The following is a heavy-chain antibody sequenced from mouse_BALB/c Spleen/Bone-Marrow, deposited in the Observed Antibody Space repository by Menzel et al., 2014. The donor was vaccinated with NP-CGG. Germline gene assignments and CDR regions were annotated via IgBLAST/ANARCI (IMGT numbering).Heavy chain of an antibody. J-gene: IGHJ2*01. CDR2: IDPFNGAT. D-gene: IGHD4-1*01. CDR3: ARNWDVDY. CDR1: GYSFTSYY. Sequence: SGPKLMKPGASVKISCKASGYSFTSYYMHWVKQSHGKSLEWIGDIDPFNGATSYNQKFKGKATLTVDKSSSTAYMHLSSLTSEDSAVYYCARNWDVDYWGQGTTLTVSS. V-gene: IGHV1S135*01.